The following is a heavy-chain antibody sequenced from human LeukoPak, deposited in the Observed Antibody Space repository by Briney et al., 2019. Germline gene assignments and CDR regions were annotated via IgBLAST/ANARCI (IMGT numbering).Heavy chain of an antibody. CDR1: GFTFSSYA. D-gene: IGHD3-10*01. Sequence: GGSLRLSCAASGFTFSSYAMSWVRQAPGKGLEWVSAISGSGGSTYYADSVKGRFTISRDNSKNTLYLQMNSLRAEDTAVYYCAKGVNYYGSGSYSDYWGQGTLVTVYS. CDR2: ISGSGGST. CDR3: AKGVNYYGSGSYSDY. V-gene: IGHV3-23*01. J-gene: IGHJ4*02.